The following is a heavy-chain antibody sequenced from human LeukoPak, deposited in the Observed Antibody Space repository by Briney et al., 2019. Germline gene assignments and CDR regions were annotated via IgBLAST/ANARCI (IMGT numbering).Heavy chain of an antibody. V-gene: IGHV3-7*01. CDR3: ARDGYSSGCFDY. D-gene: IGHD6-19*01. J-gene: IGHJ4*02. CDR1: GFTFSTYW. CDR2: IKQDGSGK. Sequence: GGSLRLSCAASGFTFSTYWMSWVRKAPGKGLEWVANIKQDGSGKYYVDSVKGRFTISRDNAKNSLYLQMNSLRAEDTAVYYCARDGYSSGCFDYWGQGTLVTVSS.